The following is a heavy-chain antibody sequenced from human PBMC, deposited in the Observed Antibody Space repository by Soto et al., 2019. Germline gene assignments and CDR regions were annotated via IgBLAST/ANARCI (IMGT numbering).Heavy chain of an antibody. J-gene: IGHJ3*02. V-gene: IGHV3-7*05. CDR3: ARDATYRDSSFYYDVFDI. Sequence: DVQLMESGGCLVQPGGSLRLSCAASGFTFSYYWMTWVGQAPGKGLEWVANLWRDGGVEHYVDSVKGRVSVYRDNDKETRYLHMNSLRIEHTAVYYCARDATYRDSSFYYDVFDIWGQGTMVTVSS. CDR1: GFTFSYYW. CDR2: LWRDGGVE. D-gene: IGHD3-22*01.